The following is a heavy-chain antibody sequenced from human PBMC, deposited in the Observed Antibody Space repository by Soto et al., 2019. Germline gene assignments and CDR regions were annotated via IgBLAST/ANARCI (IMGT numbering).Heavy chain of an antibody. D-gene: IGHD3-16*01. CDR3: ARGNGDYYFDY. Sequence: PSETLSLTCTASGGSISSYYWSWIRQPPGKGLEWIGYIFYSESTYYNPSLESRVTISVETSKNQFSLKLSSVTAADTAVYYCARGNGDYYFDYWGQGALVTVSS. V-gene: IGHV4-59*12. J-gene: IGHJ4*02. CDR2: IFYSEST. CDR1: GGSISSYY.